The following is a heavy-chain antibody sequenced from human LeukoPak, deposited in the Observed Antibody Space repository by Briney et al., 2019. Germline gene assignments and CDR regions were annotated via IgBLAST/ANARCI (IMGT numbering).Heavy chain of an antibody. V-gene: IGHV3-11*01. CDR3: ARGSESLLWFGRYDY. J-gene: IGHJ4*02. CDR1: GFTFSDYY. Sequence: TGGSLRLSCAASGFTFSDYYMSWIRQAPGKGLEWVSYISSSGSTIYYADSVKGRFTISRDNAKNSLYLQMNSLRAEDTAVYYCARGSESLLWFGRYDYWGQGTLVTVSS. CDR2: ISSSGSTI. D-gene: IGHD3-10*01.